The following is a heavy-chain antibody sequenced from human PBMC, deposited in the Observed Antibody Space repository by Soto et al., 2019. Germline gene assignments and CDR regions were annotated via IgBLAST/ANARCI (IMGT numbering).Heavy chain of an antibody. CDR3: ARRKGDSYQCYYAMDG. V-gene: IGHV2-26*01. Sequence: SGPTLVNPTETLTLTCTVSGFSLTTGKMGVSWIRQPPGKALEWLAHIFSDNERSYSTSLQGRLTISKDTSGSQVVLRMTNVDPVDTATYYCARRKGDSYQCYYAMDGWGPGTTVTVAS. CDR1: GFSLTTGKMG. J-gene: IGHJ6*02. CDR2: IFSDNER. D-gene: IGHD2-21*02.